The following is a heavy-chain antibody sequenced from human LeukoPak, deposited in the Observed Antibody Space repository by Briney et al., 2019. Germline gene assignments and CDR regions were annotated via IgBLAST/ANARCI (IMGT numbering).Heavy chain of an antibody. CDR2: IYYSGST. Sequence: PSETLSPTCTVSGGSISSYYWSWIRQPPGKGLEWIGYIYYSGSTNYNPSLKSRVTISVDTSKNQFSLKLSSVTAADTAVYYCARDGGYCSSTSCWKSGWFDPWGQGTLVTVSS. V-gene: IGHV4-59*01. J-gene: IGHJ5*02. CDR1: GGSISSYY. CDR3: ARDGGYCSSTSCWKSGWFDP. D-gene: IGHD2-2*03.